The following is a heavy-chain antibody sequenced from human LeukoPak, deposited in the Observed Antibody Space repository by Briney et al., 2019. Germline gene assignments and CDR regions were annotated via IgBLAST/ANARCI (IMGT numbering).Heavy chain of an antibody. Sequence: PGGSLRLSCAASEFTFSSYSMNWVRQAPGKGLEWVSYITNSGNSKSYADSVKGRFTISRDNTKNSLYLQMNGLRAEDTAVYYCAKGLLPYYYDSSGYYSDYWGQGTLVTVSS. D-gene: IGHD3-22*01. CDR1: EFTFSSYS. CDR2: ITNSGNSK. CDR3: AKGLLPYYYDSSGYYSDY. J-gene: IGHJ4*02. V-gene: IGHV3-48*01.